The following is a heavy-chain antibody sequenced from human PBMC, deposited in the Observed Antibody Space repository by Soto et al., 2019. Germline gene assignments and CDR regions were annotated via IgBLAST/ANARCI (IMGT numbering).Heavy chain of an antibody. V-gene: IGHV1-8*01. CDR2: MNPNSGNT. D-gene: IGHD6-25*01. J-gene: IGHJ3*01. CDR3: ALSQRYLTSEGDAFDV. Sequence: QVQLVQSRAEVKKPGASVKVSCKASGYTFTSYDINWVRQATGQGLEWMGWMNPNSGNTGYAQKFQGRVTMTRNTSIRTAYMELSSLRSEDTAVYYCALSQRYLTSEGDAFDVWGRGTMGSVS. CDR1: GYTFTSYD.